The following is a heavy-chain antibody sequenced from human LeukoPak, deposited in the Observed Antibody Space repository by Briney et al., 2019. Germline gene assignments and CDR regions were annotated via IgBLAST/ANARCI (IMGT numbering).Heavy chain of an antibody. D-gene: IGHD3-22*01. J-gene: IGHJ4*02. Sequence: PSVKVSCQASGYTFTGYYMHWVRPAPGQGLEWMGWINPNSGGTNYAQTFQGRVTMTRDTSISTAYMELSRLRSDDTAVYYCARSNYYDSSGGGYYFDYWGQGTLVTVSS. V-gene: IGHV1-2*02. CDR2: INPNSGGT. CDR1: GYTFTGYY. CDR3: ARSNYYDSSGGGYYFDY.